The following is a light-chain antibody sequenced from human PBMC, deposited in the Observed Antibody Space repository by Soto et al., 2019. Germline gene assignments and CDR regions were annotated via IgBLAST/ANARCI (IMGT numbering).Light chain of an antibody. J-gene: IGKJ4*01. Sequence: EVVLTQSPVTLSLPPGERATLSCRASHSVSNFLAWYQHKPGQAPRLLIYDVSNRATGIPARFTGSGSGTDFTLTISSLEPEDFAVYYCQQRDSWPLTFGGGTKVEIK. CDR1: HSVSNF. V-gene: IGKV3-11*01. CDR2: DVS. CDR3: QQRDSWPLT.